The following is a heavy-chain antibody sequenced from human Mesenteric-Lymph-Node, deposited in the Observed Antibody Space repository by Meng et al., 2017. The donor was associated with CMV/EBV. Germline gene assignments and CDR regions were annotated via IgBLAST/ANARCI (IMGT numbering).Heavy chain of an antibody. Sequence: GESLKISCAASGFAFSNAWMTWVRQAPGKGLEWVGRIKTKNIGGTTDYAAPAKGRFTVSRDDSKNTLYLQMDSLRTEDTAVYYCARELLVPRVCYYGMDVWGQGTTVTVSS. J-gene: IGHJ6*02. CDR3: ARELLVPRVCYYGMDV. V-gene: IGHV3-15*01. CDR2: IKTKNIGGTT. CDR1: GFAFSNAW.